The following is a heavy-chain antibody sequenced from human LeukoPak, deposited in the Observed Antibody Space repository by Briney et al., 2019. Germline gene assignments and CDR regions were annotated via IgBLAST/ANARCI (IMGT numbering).Heavy chain of an antibody. CDR1: GFTFDDYA. Sequence: PGGSLRLSCAASGFTFDDYAMHWVRQAPGKGLEWVSGISWNSGSIGYADSVKGRFTISRDNAKNSLYLQMNSLRAEDTALYYCANDKRDTDYYGMDVWGQGTTVTVSS. J-gene: IGHJ6*02. V-gene: IGHV3-9*01. CDR2: ISWNSGSI. CDR3: ANDKRDTDYYGMDV. D-gene: IGHD5-24*01.